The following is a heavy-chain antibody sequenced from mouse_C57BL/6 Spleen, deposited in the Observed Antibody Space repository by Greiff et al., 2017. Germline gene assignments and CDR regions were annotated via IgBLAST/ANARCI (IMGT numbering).Heavy chain of an antibody. J-gene: IGHJ4*01. CDR3: TRVEPPYYSNGYAMDY. Sequence: EVQGVESGEGLVKPGGSLKLSCAASGFTFSSYAMSWVRQTPEKRLEWVAYISSGGDYIYYVDTVKGRFTISRDNARNTLYLQMSSLKSEDTAMYYCTRVEPPYYSNGYAMDYWGQGTSVTVSS. D-gene: IGHD2-5*01. CDR2: ISSGGDYI. CDR1: GFTFSSYA. V-gene: IGHV5-9-1*02.